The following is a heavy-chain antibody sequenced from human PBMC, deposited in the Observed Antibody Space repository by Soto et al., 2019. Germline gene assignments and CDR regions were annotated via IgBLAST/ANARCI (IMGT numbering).Heavy chain of an antibody. CDR1: GVGFNTYS. D-gene: IGHD2-2*02. Sequence: GGSLRLSCAASGVGFNTYSLNWVRQAPGKGLEWVSSISGGSEYLLYADSVKGRFTISRDNAKNSLFLQMTSLRADDTAVYYCARFETSHYTTAHESWGQGALVTVSS. CDR3: ARFETSHYTTAHES. J-gene: IGHJ5*02. V-gene: IGHV3-21*06. CDR2: ISGGSEYL.